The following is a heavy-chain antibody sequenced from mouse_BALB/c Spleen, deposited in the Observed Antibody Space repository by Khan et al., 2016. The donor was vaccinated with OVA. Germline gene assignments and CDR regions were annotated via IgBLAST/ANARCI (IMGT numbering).Heavy chain of an antibody. J-gene: IGHJ3*01. Sequence: EVELVESGGGLVKPGGSLKLSCAASGFTFSTFAMSWVRQTPEKRLEWVASINSDGTYTYYPDSVKGRFTISRDNAKNTLYLQMSSLRSEDTAMYYCARHNYGTVAYWGQGTLVTVS. D-gene: IGHD1-1*01. CDR1: GFTFSTFA. CDR3: ARHNYGTVAY. CDR2: INSDGTYT. V-gene: IGHV5-9-3*01.